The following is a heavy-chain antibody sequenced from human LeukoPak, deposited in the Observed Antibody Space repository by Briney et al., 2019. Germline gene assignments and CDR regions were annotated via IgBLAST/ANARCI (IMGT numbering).Heavy chain of an antibody. CDR1: GFTFSSYS. V-gene: IGHV3-48*04. CDR3: ASVFPAIFSSSWDTDNAFDI. Sequence: GGSLRLSCAASGFTFSSYSMNWVRQAPGKGLGWVSYISSSSSTIYYADSVKGRFTISRDNAKNSLYLQMSSLRAEDTAVYYCASVFPAIFSSSWDTDNAFDIWGQGTMVTVSS. D-gene: IGHD6-13*01. CDR2: ISSSSSTI. J-gene: IGHJ3*02.